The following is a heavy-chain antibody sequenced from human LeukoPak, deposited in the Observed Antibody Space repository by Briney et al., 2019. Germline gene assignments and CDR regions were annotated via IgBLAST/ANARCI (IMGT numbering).Heavy chain of an antibody. D-gene: IGHD3-22*01. V-gene: IGHV1-18*01. Sequence: ASVKVSCKASRYTFSSYGISWVRQAPGQGVEWMGWISAYNGNTIYAQKLQGRVSRTTDTSTSTAYMELRSLRSDDTAVYYCARDTAYYDRLNWFDPWGQGTLVTVSS. CDR3: ARDTAYYDRLNWFDP. CDR2: ISAYNGNT. J-gene: IGHJ5*02. CDR1: RYTFSSYG.